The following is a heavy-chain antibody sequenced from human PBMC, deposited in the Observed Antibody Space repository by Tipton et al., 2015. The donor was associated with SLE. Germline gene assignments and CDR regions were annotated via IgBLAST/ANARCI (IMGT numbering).Heavy chain of an antibody. J-gene: IGHJ3*02. CDR1: AASISSTSYY. V-gene: IGHV4-39*07. CDR2: IFHSAIT. CDR3: AKTRLAANDAFDI. D-gene: IGHD1-1*01. Sequence: GLVKPSETLSLTCTVSAASISSTSYYWGWIRQPPGKGLEWIGNIFHSAITYYNPSLRSRVTISIDTSKNQLSLSLSSVTAADTAFYYCAKTRLAANDAFDIWGQGTMVTVSS.